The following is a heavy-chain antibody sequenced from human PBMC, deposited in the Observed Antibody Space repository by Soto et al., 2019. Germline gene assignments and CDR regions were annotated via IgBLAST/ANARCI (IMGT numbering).Heavy chain of an antibody. J-gene: IGHJ4*02. CDR1: GYTFTSYA. V-gene: IGHV1-3*01. Sequence: QVQLVQSGAEVKKPGASVKVSCKASGYTFTSYAMHWVRQAPGQRLEWMGWINAGNGNTKYSQKFQGRVTITRDTSASTAYMELSSLRSEDTAVYYCARGRSNRTSSRYFAWLIWGQGTLVTVSS. CDR3: ARGRSNRTSSRYFAWLI. D-gene: IGHD3-9*01. CDR2: INAGNGNT.